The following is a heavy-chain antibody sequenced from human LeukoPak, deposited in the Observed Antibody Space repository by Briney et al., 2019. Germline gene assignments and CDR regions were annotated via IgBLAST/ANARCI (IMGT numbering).Heavy chain of an antibody. Sequence: GRSLRLSCAASGFTFDDYAMHWVRQAPGKGLEWVSGISWNSGSIGYADSVKGRFTISRDNAKNSLYLQMNSLRAEDTALYYCAKDSRYSSSWYYFDYWGQGTLATVSS. V-gene: IGHV3-9*01. J-gene: IGHJ4*02. CDR1: GFTFDDYA. CDR3: AKDSRYSSSWYYFDY. CDR2: ISWNSGSI. D-gene: IGHD6-13*01.